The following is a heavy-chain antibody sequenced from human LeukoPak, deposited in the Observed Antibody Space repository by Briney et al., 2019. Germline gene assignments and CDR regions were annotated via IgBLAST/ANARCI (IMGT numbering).Heavy chain of an antibody. V-gene: IGHV3-48*04. CDR1: GFTFSSYS. Sequence: PGGSLRLSCAASGFTFSSYSMNWVRQAPGKGLEWVSYISSSSSTIYYADSVKGRFTISRDNAKNSLYLQMNSLRAEDTAVYYCARDRGVWFGELPINWFDPWGQGTLVTVSS. J-gene: IGHJ5*02. CDR2: ISSSSSTI. D-gene: IGHD3-10*01. CDR3: ARDRGVWFGELPINWFDP.